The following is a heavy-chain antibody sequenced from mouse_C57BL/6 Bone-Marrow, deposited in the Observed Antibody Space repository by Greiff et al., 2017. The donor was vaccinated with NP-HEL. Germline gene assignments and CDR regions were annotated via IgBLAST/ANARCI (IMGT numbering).Heavy chain of an antibody. D-gene: IGHD2-4*01. Sequence: VQLQQSVAELVRPAASVKLSCTASGFNITNTYMHWVKQRPEQGLEWIGRIDPANGNTKYAPKFQGKATITADTSSNTAYLQLSSLTSEDTAVYDCARWNDYDAYAMDYWGQGTSVTVSS. CDR3: ARWNDYDAYAMDY. J-gene: IGHJ4*01. V-gene: IGHV14-3*01. CDR1: GFNITNTY. CDR2: IDPANGNT.